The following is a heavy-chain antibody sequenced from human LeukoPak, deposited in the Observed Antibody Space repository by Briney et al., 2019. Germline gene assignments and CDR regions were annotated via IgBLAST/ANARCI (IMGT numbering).Heavy chain of an antibody. D-gene: IGHD3-10*01. V-gene: IGHV4-34*01. J-gene: IGHJ4*02. CDR1: GGSFSGYY. Sequence: SETLSLTCAVYGGSFSGYYWSWIRQPPGKGLEWIREINHSGSTNYNPSLKSRVTISVDTSKNQFSLKLSSVTAADTAVYYCARWTYYYGSGSYPLLDYWGQGTLVTVSS. CDR2: INHSGST. CDR3: ARWTYYYGSGSYPLLDY.